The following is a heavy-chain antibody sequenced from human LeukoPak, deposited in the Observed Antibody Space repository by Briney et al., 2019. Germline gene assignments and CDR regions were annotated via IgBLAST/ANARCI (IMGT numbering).Heavy chain of an antibody. V-gene: IGHV2-5*02. CDR3: AHRRTYYVSGSYYFDY. Sequence: SGPTLVKPTQTLTLTCTFSGFSLSTSGVGVGWIRQPPGKALEWLALIYWDDDKRYSPSLKSRLTITKDTSKNQVVLTMTNMDPVDTATYYCAHRRTYYVSGSYYFDYWGQGTLVTVSS. J-gene: IGHJ4*02. CDR2: IYWDDDK. D-gene: IGHD3-10*01. CDR1: GFSLSTSGVG.